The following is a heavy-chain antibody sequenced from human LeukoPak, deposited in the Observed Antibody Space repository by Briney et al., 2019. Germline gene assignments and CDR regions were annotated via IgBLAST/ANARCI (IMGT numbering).Heavy chain of an antibody. CDR3: ARTYPQLEGSGWYRYYFDY. CDR1: GYTFTGYY. D-gene: IGHD6-19*01. V-gene: IGHV1-2*02. J-gene: IGHJ4*02. CDR2: INPNSGGT. Sequence: ASVKVSCKASGYTFTGYYMHWVRQAPGQGLEWMGWINPNSGGTNYAQKFQGRVTMTRDTSISTAYMELSRLRSDDTAVYYCARTYPQLEGSGWYRYYFDYGARGTLVTVSS.